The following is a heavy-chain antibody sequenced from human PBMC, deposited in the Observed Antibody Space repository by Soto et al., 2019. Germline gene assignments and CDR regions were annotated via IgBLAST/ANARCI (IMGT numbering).Heavy chain of an antibody. V-gene: IGHV5-51*01. CDR2: IYPGDSDT. D-gene: IGHD6-19*01. CDR3: FFIAVDDAFDI. CDR1: GYSFTSYW. J-gene: IGHJ3*02. Sequence: GESLKISCKGSGYSFTSYWIGWVRQMPGKGLEWMGIIYPGDSDTRYSPSFQGQVTISADKSISTAYLQWSSLKASDTAMYYCFFIAVDDAFDIRAQRTMVTVSS.